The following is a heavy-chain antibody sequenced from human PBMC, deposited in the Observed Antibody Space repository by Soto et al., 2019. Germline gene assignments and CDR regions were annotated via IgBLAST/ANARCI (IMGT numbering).Heavy chain of an antibody. Sequence: SETLSLTCTVSGGSISSGGYYWSWIRQHPGKGLEWIGYIYYSGSTYYNPSLKSRVTISVDTSKNQFSLKLSSVTAADTAVYYCARDHPGYSSNYFDYWGQGTLVTVSS. V-gene: IGHV4-31*03. CDR2: IYYSGST. CDR3: ARDHPGYSSNYFDY. D-gene: IGHD2-15*01. CDR1: GGSISSGGYY. J-gene: IGHJ4*02.